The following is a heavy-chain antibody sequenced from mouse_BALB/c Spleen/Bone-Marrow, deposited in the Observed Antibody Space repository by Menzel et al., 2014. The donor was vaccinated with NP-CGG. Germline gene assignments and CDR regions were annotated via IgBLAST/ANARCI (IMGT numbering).Heavy chain of an antibody. CDR1: GFNIKDTY. J-gene: IGHJ3*01. V-gene: IGHV14-3*02. D-gene: IGHD1-1*01. CDR2: IDPANGNT. CDR3: ARYYYGSSLFAY. Sequence: EVKLMESGAELVKPGASVKLSCTASGFNIKDTYMYWVKQRPEQGLEWIGRIDPANGNTKYDPKLQDKATITADTSSNTAYLQLSSLTSEDTAVYYCARYYYGSSLFAYWGQGTLVTVSA.